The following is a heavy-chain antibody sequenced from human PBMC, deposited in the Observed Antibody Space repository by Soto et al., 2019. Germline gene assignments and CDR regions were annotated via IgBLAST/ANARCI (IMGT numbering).Heavy chain of an antibody. D-gene: IGHD1-1*01. Sequence: QVQLQESGPGLVQPSETLSLTCTVSGGSISSYYWSWIRPPPGKGLEWIGYINYSGSTNYNPSPKSRVTISVDTSKNQFSLTLSSVTAADTAVYYCARRYGYSFDYWGQGTLVTVSS. V-gene: IGHV4-59*08. CDR3: ARRYGYSFDY. J-gene: IGHJ4*02. CDR2: INYSGST. CDR1: GGSISSYY.